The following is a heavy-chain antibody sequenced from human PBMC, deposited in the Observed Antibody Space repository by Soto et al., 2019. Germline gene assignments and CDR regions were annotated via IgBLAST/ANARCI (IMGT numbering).Heavy chain of an antibody. CDR2: INDRGSI. J-gene: IGHJ2*01. V-gene: IGHV4-34*01. Sequence: QVQLQQWGAGPLRPLETLSLTCGGSGGSFSGYYWAWIRQSPGKGLEWIGEINDRGSINYNPSLKSRVSISVDTSQNHYALNLGSVTAADTAVYYCARESHDILTGPPWVWYFDLWGRGTLVTVSS. D-gene: IGHD3-9*01. CDR3: ARESHDILTGPPWVWYFDL. CDR1: GGSFSGYY.